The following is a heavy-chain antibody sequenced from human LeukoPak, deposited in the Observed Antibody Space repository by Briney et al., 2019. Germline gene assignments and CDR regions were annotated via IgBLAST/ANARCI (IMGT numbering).Heavy chain of an antibody. CDR2: IVVGSGNT. J-gene: IGHJ6*02. D-gene: IGHD3-22*01. Sequence: ASVKVSCKASGFTFTSSAVQWVRQARGQRLEWIGWIVVGSGNTNYAQKFQERVTITRDMSTSTAYMELSSLRSEDTAVYYCARVCRRNYYDSSGPNYYYYGMDVWGQGATVTVSS. CDR1: GFTFTSSA. CDR3: ARVCRRNYYDSSGPNYYYYGMDV. V-gene: IGHV1-58*01.